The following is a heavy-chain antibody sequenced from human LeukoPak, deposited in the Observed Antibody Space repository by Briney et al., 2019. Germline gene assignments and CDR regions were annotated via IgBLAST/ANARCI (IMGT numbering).Heavy chain of an antibody. V-gene: IGHV3-30*18. J-gene: IGHJ4*02. CDR3: AKERLAGLLSRGFDY. CDR1: GFTLSSYG. Sequence: GGSLRLSCAASGFTLSSYGMHWVRQAPGKGLEWVAIISYDGRNKYYVDSVKGRVTISRDNSKNTLYLQMNSLRAEDTAVYYCAKERLAGLLSRGFDYWGQGTLVTVSS. D-gene: IGHD2-2*01. CDR2: ISYDGRNK.